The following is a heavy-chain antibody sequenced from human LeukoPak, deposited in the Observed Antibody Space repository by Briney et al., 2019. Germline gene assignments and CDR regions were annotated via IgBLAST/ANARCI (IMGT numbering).Heavy chain of an antibody. J-gene: IGHJ6*03. D-gene: IGHD3-10*01. Sequence: GGSLRLSCAASGFTFSSYSINWVRQAPGKGLEWVSSISSSSSYIYYADSVKGRFTISRDNAKNSLYLQMNSLRAEDTAVYYCARSYYYGSGSYYYYYYYYMDVWGKGTTVTVSS. CDR2: ISSSSSYI. V-gene: IGHV3-21*01. CDR1: GFTFSSYS. CDR3: ARSYYYGSGSYYYYYYYYMDV.